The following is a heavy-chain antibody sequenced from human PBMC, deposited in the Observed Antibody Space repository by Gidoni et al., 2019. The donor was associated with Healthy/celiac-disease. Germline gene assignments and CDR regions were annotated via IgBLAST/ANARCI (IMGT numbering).Heavy chain of an antibody. CDR3: ARGPVSLGWGIAARPGYYYYGMDV. CDR2: INHSGST. J-gene: IGHJ6*02. Sequence: QVQLQQWGAGLLKPSETLSITCAVYGGSFSGYYWSWIRQPPGKGLEWIGEINHSGSTNYHPSLKSRVTISVDTSKNQFSLKLSSLTAADTAVYYCARGPVSLGWGIAARPGYYYYGMDVWVQGTTVTVSS. V-gene: IGHV4-34*01. CDR1: GGSFSGYY. D-gene: IGHD6-6*01.